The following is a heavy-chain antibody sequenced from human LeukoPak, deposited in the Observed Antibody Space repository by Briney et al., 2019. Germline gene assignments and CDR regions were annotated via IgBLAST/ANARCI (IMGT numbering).Heavy chain of an antibody. Sequence: SQTLSLTCAVSGGSISSGGYSWSWIRQPPGKGLEWIGYIYHGGSTYYNPSLKSRVTISVDRSKNQFSLKLSSVTAADTAVYYCARGSRGELYYLAHWGQGTLVTVSS. D-gene: IGHD2-8*01. CDR3: ARGSRGELYYLAH. CDR1: GGSISSGGYS. V-gene: IGHV4-30-2*01. CDR2: IYHGGST. J-gene: IGHJ4*02.